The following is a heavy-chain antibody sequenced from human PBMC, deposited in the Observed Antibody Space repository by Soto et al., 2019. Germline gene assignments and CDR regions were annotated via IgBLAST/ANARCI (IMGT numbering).Heavy chain of an antibody. D-gene: IGHD3-3*01. J-gene: IGHJ6*02. CDR2: IYYSGST. Sequence: SETLSLTCTVSGGSISSYYWSWIRQPPGKGLEWIGYIYYSGSTNYNPSLKSRVTISVDTSKNQFSLKLSSVTAADTAVYYCARAKNLYYDFWSGYTLYYYGMDVWGQGTTVTVSS. CDR1: GGSISSYY. V-gene: IGHV4-59*01. CDR3: ARAKNLYYDFWSGYTLYYYGMDV.